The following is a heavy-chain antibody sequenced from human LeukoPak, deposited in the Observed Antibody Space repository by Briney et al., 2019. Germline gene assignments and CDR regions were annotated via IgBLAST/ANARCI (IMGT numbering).Heavy chain of an antibody. CDR1: GGSISSGGYY. D-gene: IGHD3-22*01. J-gene: IGHJ4*02. CDR2: IYYSGST. Sequence: NPSATLSLTCTVSGGSISSGGYYWSWIRQHPGKGLEWIGYIYYSGSTYYNPSLKSRVTISIDTSKNQFSLKLSSVTAADTAVYYCARAGYDSSGYSTYYFDYWGQGTLVTVSS. V-gene: IGHV4-31*03. CDR3: ARAGYDSSGYSTYYFDY.